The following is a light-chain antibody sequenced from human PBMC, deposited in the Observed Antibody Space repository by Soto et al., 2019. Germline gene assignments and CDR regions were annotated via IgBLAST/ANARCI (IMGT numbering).Light chain of an antibody. CDR3: SSYTSSNTLVV. Sequence: QSALTQPASVSGSPGQSITISCTGTSSDVATYNYVSWYQQHPGKAPKLMIYEVSNRPSGVSNRFSGSKSGNTASLTISGLQAEDEADYCCSSYTSSNTLVVFGGGTKLTVL. CDR1: SSDVATYNY. J-gene: IGLJ2*01. V-gene: IGLV2-14*01. CDR2: EVS.